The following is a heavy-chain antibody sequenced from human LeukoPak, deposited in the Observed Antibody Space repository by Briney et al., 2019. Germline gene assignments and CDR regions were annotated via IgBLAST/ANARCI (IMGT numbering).Heavy chain of an antibody. CDR3: ASGSGWTFEY. J-gene: IGHJ4*02. CDR2: IKEDGSEK. V-gene: IGHV3-7*01. Sequence: GRSLRLSCAASRFTFTTRWMNWVRKAPGKGLEWVAIIKEDGSEKLYVDSVKGRFTISRDNAKNSLYLQMDNLRAEDTAVYYCASGSGWTFEYWGQGTQVTVSS. D-gene: IGHD6-19*01. CDR1: RFTFTTRW.